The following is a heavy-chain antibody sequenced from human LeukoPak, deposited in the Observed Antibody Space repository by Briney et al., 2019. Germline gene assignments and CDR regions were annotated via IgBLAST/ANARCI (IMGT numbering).Heavy chain of an antibody. CDR3: ARLLGSSWYYFDY. J-gene: IGHJ4*02. Sequence: SETLSLTCTVSGGSISSYYWSWIRQPPGKGLEWTGYIYYSGSTNYNPSLKSRVTISVDTSKNQFSLKLSSVTAADTAVYYCARLLGSSWYYFDYWGQGTLATVSS. CDR2: IYYSGST. V-gene: IGHV4-59*08. D-gene: IGHD6-13*01. CDR1: GGSISSYY.